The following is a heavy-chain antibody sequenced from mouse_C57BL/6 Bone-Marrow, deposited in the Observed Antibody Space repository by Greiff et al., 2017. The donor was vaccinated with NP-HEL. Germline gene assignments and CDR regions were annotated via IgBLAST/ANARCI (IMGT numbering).Heavy chain of an antibody. D-gene: IGHD1-1*01. J-gene: IGHJ4*01. CDR1: GFSLTSYG. CDR2: IWSGGST. CDR3: AKLRYHYAMDY. V-gene: IGHV2-2*01. Sequence: QVQLQQSGPGLVQPSQSLSITCTVSGFSLTSYGVHWVRQSPGKGLEWLGVIWSGGSTDYNAAFISRLSISKDNSKSQVFFKMNSLQADDTAIYYCAKLRYHYAMDYWGQGTSVTVSS.